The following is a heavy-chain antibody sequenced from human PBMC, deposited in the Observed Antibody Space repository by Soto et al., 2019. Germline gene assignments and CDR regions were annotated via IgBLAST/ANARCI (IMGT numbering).Heavy chain of an antibody. J-gene: IGHJ4*02. Sequence: QVQLVESGGGVVQPGRSLRLSCEASGFTFSSYGMHWVRQAPGKGLEWVAVIWYDGSNKYYADSVKGRFTISRDNSKNTLYLQMNSLRAEDTAVYYCARDPIAVAGPGHYFDYWGQGTLVTVSS. V-gene: IGHV3-33*01. D-gene: IGHD6-19*01. CDR2: IWYDGSNK. CDR3: ARDPIAVAGPGHYFDY. CDR1: GFTFSSYG.